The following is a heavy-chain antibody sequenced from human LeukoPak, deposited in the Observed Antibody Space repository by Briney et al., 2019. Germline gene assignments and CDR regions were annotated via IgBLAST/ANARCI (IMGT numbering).Heavy chain of an antibody. D-gene: IGHD3-3*01. CDR1: GGSFSGYY. Sequence: SETLSLTCAVYGGSFSGYYWSWIRQPPGKGLEWIGEINHSGTTNYNPSLKSRVTISVDTSKKQFSLKLSSVTAADTAVYYCARTPSREWLFFDWGQGTLVTVSS. CDR2: INHSGTT. V-gene: IGHV4-34*01. J-gene: IGHJ4*02. CDR3: ARTPSREWLFFD.